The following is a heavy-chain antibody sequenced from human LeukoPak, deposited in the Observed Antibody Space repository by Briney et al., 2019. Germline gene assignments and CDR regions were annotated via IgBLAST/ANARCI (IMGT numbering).Heavy chain of an antibody. J-gene: IGHJ5*02. CDR3: ARDIVHKWFDP. CDR1: GGSVSSGSYY. Sequence: PSETLSLTCTVSGGSVSSGSYYWSWIRQPPGKGLEWIGYIYYSGSTYYNPSLKSRVTISVDTSKNQFSLKLSSVTAADTAVYYCARDIVHKWFDPWGQGTLVTVSS. CDR2: IYYSGST. D-gene: IGHD2-8*01. V-gene: IGHV4-61*01.